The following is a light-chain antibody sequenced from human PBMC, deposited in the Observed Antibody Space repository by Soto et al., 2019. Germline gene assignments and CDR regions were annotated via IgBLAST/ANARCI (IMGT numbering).Light chain of an antibody. CDR1: QSVSSN. CDR3: QQYNNWPPYT. J-gene: IGKJ2*01. Sequence: EIVMTQSPATLSVSPGERATLSCRASQSVSSNLALYQQKPGQAPRLLIYGASTRATGIPARCSGSGSGTEFTLTISSLQSEDFAVYYCQQYNNWPPYTFGQGTKLEIK. CDR2: GAS. V-gene: IGKV3-15*01.